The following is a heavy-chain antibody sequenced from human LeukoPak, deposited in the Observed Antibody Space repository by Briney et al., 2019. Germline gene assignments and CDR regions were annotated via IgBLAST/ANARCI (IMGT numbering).Heavy chain of an antibody. CDR2: ISGSGSNT. J-gene: IGHJ4*02. Sequence: PGGPLRLSCGTSGFTFSNYAMSWVRQAPGKGLEWVSAISGSGSNTYYADSVKGRFTISRDNSKNTLYLQMNSLRAEETAVYYCAKHYGSNSMADYWGQGTLVTVSS. D-gene: IGHD4-23*01. CDR3: AKHYGSNSMADY. CDR1: GFTFSNYA. V-gene: IGHV3-23*01.